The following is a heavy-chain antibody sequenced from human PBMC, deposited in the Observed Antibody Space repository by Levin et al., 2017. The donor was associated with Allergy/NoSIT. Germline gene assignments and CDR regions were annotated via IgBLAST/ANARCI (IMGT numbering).Heavy chain of an antibody. Sequence: SETLSLTCTVSGGSISSGGYYWSWIRQHPGKGLEWIGYIYYSGSTYYNPSLKSRVTISVDTSKNQFSLKLSSVTAADTAVYYCAREDPLRGEWELPMFDYWGQGTLVTVSS. V-gene: IGHV4-31*03. CDR3: AREDPLRGEWELPMFDY. D-gene: IGHD1-26*01. J-gene: IGHJ4*02. CDR1: GGSISSGGYY. CDR2: IYYSGST.